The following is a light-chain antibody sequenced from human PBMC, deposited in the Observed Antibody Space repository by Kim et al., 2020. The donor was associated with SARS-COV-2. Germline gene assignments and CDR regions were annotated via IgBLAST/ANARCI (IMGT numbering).Light chain of an antibody. CDR2: GKN. CDR3: NSRDSSGNHLV. V-gene: IGLV3-19*01. CDR1: SLRSYY. J-gene: IGLJ3*02. Sequence: ALGQTVRITCQGDSLRSYYASWYQQMPGQAPVLVIYGKNNRPSGIPDRFSGSSSGNTASLTITGAQAEDEADYYCNSRDSSGNHLVFGGGTQLTVL.